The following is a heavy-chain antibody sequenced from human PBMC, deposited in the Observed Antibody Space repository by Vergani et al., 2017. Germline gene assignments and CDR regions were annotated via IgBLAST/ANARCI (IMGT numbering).Heavy chain of an antibody. CDR1: GVTFSSAA. Sequence: EVQLLESGGGLVQPGGSLRLSCAVSGVTFSSAARSGVCKAPGKGLEWVSAISGSGGSTYNADSVKGRFSISRANSKNTLYLQMNSLRAEDTAVYYCAKGARSIFDYWGQGTLVTVSS. CDR3: AKGARSIFDY. CDR2: ISGSGGST. J-gene: IGHJ4*02. V-gene: IGHV3-23*01. D-gene: IGHD5-24*01.